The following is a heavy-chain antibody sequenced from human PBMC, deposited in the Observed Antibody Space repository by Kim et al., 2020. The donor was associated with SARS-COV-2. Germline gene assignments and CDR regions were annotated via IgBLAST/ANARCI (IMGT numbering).Heavy chain of an antibody. CDR1: GFTFSSYS. V-gene: IGHV3-48*02. CDR3: AGDTRLRVLYDGMDV. CDR2: ISSSSSTI. Sequence: GGSLRLSCAASGFTFSSYSMNWVRQAPGKGLEWVSYISSSSSTIYYADSVKGRFTISRDNAKNSLYLQMNSLRDEDTAVYYCAGDTRLRVLYDGMDVWGQGTTVTVSS. J-gene: IGHJ6*02. D-gene: IGHD3-3*01.